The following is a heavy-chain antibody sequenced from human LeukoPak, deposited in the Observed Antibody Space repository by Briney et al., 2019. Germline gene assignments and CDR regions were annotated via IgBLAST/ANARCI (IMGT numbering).Heavy chain of an antibody. CDR2: ISDTSINI. CDR1: GFAFSNYA. Sequence: GGSLRLSFAVSGFAFSNYAMSWVRQAPGKGLEWVSSISDTSINIHYADSVRGRFTISRDNSKNTLSLQMNSLRGEDTAVYYCARVAYCSGGTCSYYYYGMGVWGQGTTVTVSS. CDR3: ARVAYCSGGTCSYYYYGMGV. V-gene: IGHV3-23*01. J-gene: IGHJ6*02. D-gene: IGHD2-15*01.